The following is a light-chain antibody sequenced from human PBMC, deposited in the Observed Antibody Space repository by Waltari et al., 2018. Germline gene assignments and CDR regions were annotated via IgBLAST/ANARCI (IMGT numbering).Light chain of an antibody. CDR2: YDS. Sequence: SYAVTQSPPVSVAPAETARIPRGGDNICSKIVHWYQQRPAPAPVLFISYDSDRPSGIPERFSGSNSGNTATLTISWVEADDEADYYCLVWHSTTDHHGVFGGGTKLTVL. V-gene: IGLV3-21*04. CDR1: NICSKI. J-gene: IGLJ2*01. CDR3: LVWHSTTDHHGV.